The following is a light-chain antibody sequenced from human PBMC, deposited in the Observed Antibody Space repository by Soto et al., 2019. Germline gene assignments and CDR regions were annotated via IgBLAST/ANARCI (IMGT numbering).Light chain of an antibody. V-gene: IGLV4-69*01. CDR1: SGHSNNA. J-gene: IGLJ2*01. CDR3: QTWGTDIHVV. CDR2: LNSDGSH. Sequence: QAVVTQSPSASASLGASVKLTCTLSSGHSNNAVVWHQQQPEKGPRYLMKLNSDGSHTKGDGIPDRFSGSRSGTERYLTISSLQSEDEADYYCQTWGTDIHVVFGGGTKVTVL.